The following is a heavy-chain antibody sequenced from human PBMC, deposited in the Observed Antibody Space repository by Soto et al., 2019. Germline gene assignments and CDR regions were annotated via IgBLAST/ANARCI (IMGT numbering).Heavy chain of an antibody. J-gene: IGHJ4*02. D-gene: IGHD3-22*01. Sequence: QVQLVQSGAEVKKPGSSVKVSCKASGGTFSSYAISWVRQAPGQGLEWMGWINPDSGGTNYAQKFQGRVTMTRDTSISTAYMELSRLRSDDTAVYYCARWGQSDYYDSSGHDYWGQGTLVTVSS. CDR3: ARWGQSDYYDSSGHDY. V-gene: IGHV1-2*02. CDR1: GGTFSSYA. CDR2: INPDSGGT.